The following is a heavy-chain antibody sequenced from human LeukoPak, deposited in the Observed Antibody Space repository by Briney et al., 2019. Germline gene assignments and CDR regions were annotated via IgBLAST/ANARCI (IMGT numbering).Heavy chain of an antibody. V-gene: IGHV4-4*07. D-gene: IGHD6-13*01. Sequence: ASETLSLTCTVSGGSISSYYWSWIRQPAGKGLEWIGRIYTSGSTNYNPSLKSRVTMSVDTSKNQFSLKLSSVTAADTAVYYCARGGLIGYSSSWYHAGWFDPWGQGTLVTVSS. CDR2: IYTSGST. CDR3: ARGGLIGYSSSWYHAGWFDP. J-gene: IGHJ5*02. CDR1: GGSISSYY.